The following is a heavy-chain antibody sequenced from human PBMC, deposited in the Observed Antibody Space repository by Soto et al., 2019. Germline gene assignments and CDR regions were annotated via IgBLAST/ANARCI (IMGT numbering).Heavy chain of an antibody. Sequence: GGSLRLSCAASGFTFSSYAMSWVRQAPGKGLEWVSAISGSGGSTYYADSVKGRFTISRDNSKNTLYLQMNSLRAEDTAVYYCAKDSDSSWSVDMDVWGKGTTVTVSS. J-gene: IGHJ6*03. V-gene: IGHV3-23*01. CDR1: GFTFSSYA. CDR3: AKDSDSSWSVDMDV. CDR2: ISGSGGST. D-gene: IGHD6-6*01.